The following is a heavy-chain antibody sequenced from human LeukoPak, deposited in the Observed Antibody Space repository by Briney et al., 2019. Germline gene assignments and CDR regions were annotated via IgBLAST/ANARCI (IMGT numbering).Heavy chain of an antibody. D-gene: IGHD4-17*01. CDR2: IYYTGST. CDR3: ASLSTVTQGYFDS. V-gene: IGHV4-59*08. Sequence: SETLSLACTVSGGSISSFYWSWIRQPPGKGLEWIGYIYYTGSTNYNPSLKSRLTISVDVSKNQFSLKLSSVTATDTAVYYCASLSTVTQGYFDSWGQGTLVTVSS. J-gene: IGHJ4*02. CDR1: GGSISSFY.